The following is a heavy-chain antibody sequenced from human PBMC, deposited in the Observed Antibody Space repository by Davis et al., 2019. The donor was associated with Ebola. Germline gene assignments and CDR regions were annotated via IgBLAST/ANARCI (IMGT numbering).Heavy chain of an antibody. V-gene: IGHV3-30*02. CDR1: GFTFSGSG. CDR2: IRYDGSNK. D-gene: IGHD6-19*01. Sequence: GSLKISCAASGFTFSGSGMHWVRQAPGKGLEWVAFIRYDGSNKYYADSVKGRFAISRDNSKNTLYLQINSLRTEDTAIYYCAWLATTQDYWGQGTLVTVSS. CDR3: AWLATTQDY. J-gene: IGHJ4*02.